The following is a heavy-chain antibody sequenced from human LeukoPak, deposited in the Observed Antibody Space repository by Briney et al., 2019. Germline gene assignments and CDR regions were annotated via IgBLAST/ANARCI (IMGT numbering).Heavy chain of an antibody. Sequence: PSETLSLTCAVYGGSFSGCYWSWIRQPPGKGLGWIGEINHSGSTNYNPSLKSRVTISVDTSKNQFSPKLSSVTAADTAVYYCARGVAGTTFLSDYWGQGTLVTVSS. CDR2: INHSGST. J-gene: IGHJ4*02. CDR1: GGSFSGCY. D-gene: IGHD1-7*01. CDR3: ARGVAGTTFLSDY. V-gene: IGHV4-34*01.